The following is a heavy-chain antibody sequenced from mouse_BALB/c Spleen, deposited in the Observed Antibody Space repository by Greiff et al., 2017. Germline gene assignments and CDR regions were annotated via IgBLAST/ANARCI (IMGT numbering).Heavy chain of an antibody. CDR2: ISSGGSYT. J-gene: IGHJ1*01. Sequence: EVKVVESGGDLVKPGGSLKLSCAASGFTFSSYGMSWVRQTPDKRLEWVATISSGGSYTYYPDSVKGRFTISRDNAKNTLYLQMSSLKSEDTAMYYCARKKKYGSYVPHWYFDVWGAGTTVTVSS. D-gene: IGHD2-10*02. V-gene: IGHV5-6*01. CDR3: ARKKKYGSYVPHWYFDV. CDR1: GFTFSSYG.